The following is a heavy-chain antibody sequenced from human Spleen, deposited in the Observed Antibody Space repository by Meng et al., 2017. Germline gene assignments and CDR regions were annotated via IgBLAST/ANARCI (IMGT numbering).Heavy chain of an antibody. CDR1: GFTFSSYG. Sequence: GESLKISCAASGFTFSSYGMHWVRQAPGKGLEWVAVIWYDGSNKYYADSVKGRFTISRDNSKNTLYLQMNSLRAEDTAVYYCAREKNPYYYDSSGFDYWGQGTLVTVSS. CDR2: IWYDGSNK. CDR3: AREKNPYYYDSSGFDY. J-gene: IGHJ4*02. D-gene: IGHD3-22*01. V-gene: IGHV3-33*01.